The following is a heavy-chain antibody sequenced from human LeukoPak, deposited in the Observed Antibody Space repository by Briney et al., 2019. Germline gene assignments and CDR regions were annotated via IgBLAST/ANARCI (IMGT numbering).Heavy chain of an antibody. D-gene: IGHD2-15*01. Sequence: PGGSLRLSCVGSGFTFNKYWMSWVRQAPGKGLEWVANIKKDGSDKYYVDSVKGRFTISRDNAKNSLYLQMNSLRAEDTAVYYCGGSGGSAYNWFDPWGQGTLVTVSS. CDR2: IKKDGSDK. CDR3: GGSGGSAYNWFDP. V-gene: IGHV3-7*01. CDR1: GFTFNKYW. J-gene: IGHJ5*02.